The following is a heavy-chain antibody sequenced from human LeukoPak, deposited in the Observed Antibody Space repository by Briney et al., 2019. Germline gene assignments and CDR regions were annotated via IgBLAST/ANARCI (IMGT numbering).Heavy chain of an antibody. CDR3: TRGQSYCGADCYSD. D-gene: IGHD2-21*02. V-gene: IGHV3-66*01. CDR1: GFSVSNYY. CDR2: MYTGGGR. J-gene: IGHJ4*02. Sequence: GGSLRLSCAASGFSVSNYYMSWVRQPPGKGLEWVSVMYTGGGRYYGDSVKGRFTISRDNSKNAVFLQMNSLRVEDTALYYCTRGQSYCGADCYSDWGQGTLVTVSS.